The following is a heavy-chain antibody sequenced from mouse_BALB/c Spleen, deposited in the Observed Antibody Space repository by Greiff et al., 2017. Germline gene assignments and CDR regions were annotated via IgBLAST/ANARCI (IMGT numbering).Heavy chain of an antibody. J-gene: IGHJ3*01. CDR3: ARGNMNKPFAY. CDR2: ISCYNGAT. V-gene: IGHV1S34*01. CDR1: GYSFTGYY. Sequence: LVKTGASVKISCKASGYSFTGYYMHWVKQSHGKSLEWIGNISCYNGATSYNQKFKGKATFTVDTSSSTAYMQFNSLTSEDSAVYYCARGNMNKPFAYWGQGTLVTVSA. D-gene: IGHD2-1*01.